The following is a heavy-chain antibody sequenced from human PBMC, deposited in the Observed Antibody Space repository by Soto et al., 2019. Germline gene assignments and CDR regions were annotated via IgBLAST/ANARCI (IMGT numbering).Heavy chain of an antibody. CDR2: IGDNGLST. J-gene: IGHJ4*02. V-gene: IGHV3-23*01. D-gene: IGHD4-17*01. Sequence: EVQLLESGGGLVQPGESLTLSCAASGFTFSTCAMNWVRQAPGKGLEWVSAIGDNGLSTYYADSAKGRFTISRDNSKNTLYPQMNSLRADDTAVYYCATYRQTTVTSEFWGQGALVTVST. CDR1: GFTFSTCA. CDR3: ATYRQTTVTSEF.